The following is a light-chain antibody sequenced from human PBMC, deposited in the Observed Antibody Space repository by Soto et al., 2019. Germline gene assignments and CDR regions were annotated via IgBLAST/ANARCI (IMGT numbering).Light chain of an antibody. J-gene: IGLJ1*01. V-gene: IGLV1-44*01. CDR2: YNN. CDR1: NSNIASNT. CDR3: AAWDDTLKRYV. Sequence: QSVLTQPRSVSETPGQTVSISCSGSNSNIASNTVNWYQHLPGTAPKLLIYYNNQRPSGVPDRFSGSKSGTSASLAISGLQSEDESDYYCAAWDDTLKRYVFGTGTKVTVL.